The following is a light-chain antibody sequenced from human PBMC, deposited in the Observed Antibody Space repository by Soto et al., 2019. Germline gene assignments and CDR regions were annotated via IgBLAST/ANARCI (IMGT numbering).Light chain of an antibody. J-gene: IGKJ4*01. CDR3: QQYCSSHIT. CDR2: GAS. CDR1: QSVSSSY. V-gene: IGKV3-20*01. Sequence: EIVLTQSPGTLSLSPGERATLSCRASQSVSSSYLAWYQQKPGPAPRLLIYGASSRATGIPVRFSGSGSGTDFTLTIIRLEHEDFAVCYWQQYCSSHITFGGGTKVEIK.